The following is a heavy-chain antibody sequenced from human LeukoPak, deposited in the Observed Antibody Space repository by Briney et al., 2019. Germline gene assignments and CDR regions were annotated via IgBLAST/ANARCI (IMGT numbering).Heavy chain of an antibody. CDR3: ASQDYGDVWYNWFDP. CDR2: INPNSGGT. J-gene: IGHJ5*02. Sequence: GASVKVSCKASGYTFTGYYMHWVRQAPGQGLEWMGWINPNSGGTNYAQKFQGRVTMTRDTSISTAYMELSSLRSEDTAVYYCASQDYGDVWYNWFDPWGQGTLVTVSS. CDR1: GYTFTGYY. V-gene: IGHV1-2*02. D-gene: IGHD4-17*01.